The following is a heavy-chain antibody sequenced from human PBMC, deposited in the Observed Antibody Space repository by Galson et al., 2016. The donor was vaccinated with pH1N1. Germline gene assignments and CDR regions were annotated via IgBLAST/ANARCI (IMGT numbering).Heavy chain of an antibody. CDR1: GGIFNNYA. Sequence: SVKVSCKASGGIFNNYAISWVRQAPGEGLEWMGVIDPSNGGTTYAQKFQARVTMTRDTSTSTVYLDLRRLKSEDTSVFYCTRDLGRRREFWGQGTLVTVSS. CDR3: TRDLGRRREF. J-gene: IGHJ4*02. V-gene: IGHV1-46*02. D-gene: IGHD1-26*01. CDR2: IDPSNGGT.